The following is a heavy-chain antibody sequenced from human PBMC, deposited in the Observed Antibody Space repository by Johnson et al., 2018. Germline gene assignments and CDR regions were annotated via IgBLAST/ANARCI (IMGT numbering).Heavy chain of an antibody. V-gene: IGHV3-33*01. CDR3: ARDGVTHAFDI. D-gene: IGHD2-21*02. CDR1: GFTFSSYG. J-gene: IGHJ3*02. CDR2: IWFDGSNK. Sequence: QVQLVESGGGVVQPGRSXRLSCAASGFTFSSYGMHWVRQAPGKGLEWVAVIWFDGSNKYYADSVKGRFTISRDNSKNTLYLQMNSLRAEDTDIYYSARDGVTHAFDIWGQGTMVTVSP.